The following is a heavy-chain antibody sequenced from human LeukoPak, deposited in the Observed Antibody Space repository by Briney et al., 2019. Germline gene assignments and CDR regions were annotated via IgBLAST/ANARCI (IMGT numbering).Heavy chain of an antibody. D-gene: IGHD6-13*01. CDR2: IKQDGSEK. CDR1: GFTSSSYW. Sequence: GGSLRLSCAASGFTSSSYWMSWVRQAPGKGLEWVANIKQDGSEKYYVDSVKGRFTISRDNAKNSLYLQMNSLRAEDTAVYYCALAAAGDWGQGTLVTVSS. CDR3: ALAAAGD. V-gene: IGHV3-7*01. J-gene: IGHJ4*02.